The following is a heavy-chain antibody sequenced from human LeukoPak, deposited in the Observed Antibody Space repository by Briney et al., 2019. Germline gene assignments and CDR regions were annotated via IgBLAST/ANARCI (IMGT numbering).Heavy chain of an antibody. CDR1: GYTFTTYY. V-gene: IGHV1-46*01. J-gene: IGHJ4*02. CDR2: ISPSGGST. D-gene: IGHD6-19*01. Sequence: SVTVSCKASGYTFTTYYIHWVRQAPGQGLEWMGIISPSGGSTRYAQNFQGRITMTRDTSTSRVYMELSSLRSEDTAVYYCARGSGSDWTNFDCWGQGTLDTVSS. CDR3: ARGSGSDWTNFDC.